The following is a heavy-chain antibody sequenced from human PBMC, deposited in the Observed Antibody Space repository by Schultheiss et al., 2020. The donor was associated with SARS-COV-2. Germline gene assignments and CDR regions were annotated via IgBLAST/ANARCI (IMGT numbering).Heavy chain of an antibody. CDR1: GGSFSGYY. CDR2: INHSGST. Sequence: LSLTCAVYGGSFSGYYWSWIRQPPGKGLEWIGEINHSGSTNYNPSLKSRVTISVDTSKNQFSLKLSSVTAADTAVYYCAGVPAVTFRYYYYYYMDVWGKGTTVTVSS. D-gene: IGHD2-2*01. J-gene: IGHJ6*03. CDR3: AGVPAVTFRYYYYYYMDV. V-gene: IGHV4-34*01.